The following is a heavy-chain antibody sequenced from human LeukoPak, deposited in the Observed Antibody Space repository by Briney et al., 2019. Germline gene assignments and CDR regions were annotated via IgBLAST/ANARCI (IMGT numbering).Heavy chain of an antibody. CDR3: ARVRRWFGPYDAFDI. D-gene: IGHD3-10*01. CDR1: GFTFSSYW. CDR2: IKQDGSEK. V-gene: IGHV3-7*01. Sequence: PGGSLRLSCASSGFTFSSYWMSSLRQAPGKGLEWVAHIKQDGSEKYNVDSVEGRFTISRDNDKNSLSVQINSLPAEHAAVYLFARVRRWFGPYDAFDIWGQGTMVTVSS. J-gene: IGHJ3*02.